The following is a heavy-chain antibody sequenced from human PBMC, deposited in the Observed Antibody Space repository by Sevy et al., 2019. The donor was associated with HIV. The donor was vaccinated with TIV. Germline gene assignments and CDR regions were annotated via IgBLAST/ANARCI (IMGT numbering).Heavy chain of an antibody. CDR3: ARTGSYADTYYYYYAMDV. Sequence: GGSLRLSCAASAFTFSSYWMTWVRQAPGKGLEWVANINQDGSEENYVDSVKGRFTIFRDNAKNSLFLQMNSLRAEDTAVYYCARTGSYADTYYYYYAMDVWGPRTTVTASS. CDR2: INQDGSEE. J-gene: IGHJ6*02. V-gene: IGHV3-7*01. CDR1: AFTFSSYW. D-gene: IGHD3-16*01.